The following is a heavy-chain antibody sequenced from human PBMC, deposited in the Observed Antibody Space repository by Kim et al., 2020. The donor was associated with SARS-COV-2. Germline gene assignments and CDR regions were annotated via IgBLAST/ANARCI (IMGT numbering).Heavy chain of an antibody. J-gene: IGHJ2*01. CDR2: IYYSGST. CDR3: ARVYGTLGFWYFDL. Sequence: SETLSLTCTVSGGSISSYYWSWIRQPPGKGLEWIGYIYYSGSTNYNPSLKSRVTISVDTSKNQFSLKLSSVTAADTAVYYCARVYGTLGFWYFDLWGRGTLVTVSS. CDR1: GGSISSYY. V-gene: IGHV4-59*01. D-gene: IGHD3-10*01.